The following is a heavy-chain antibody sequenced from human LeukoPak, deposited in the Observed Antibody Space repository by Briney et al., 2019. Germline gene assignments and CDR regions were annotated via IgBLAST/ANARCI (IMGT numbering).Heavy chain of an antibody. V-gene: IGHV3-23*01. D-gene: IGHD6-6*01. CDR2: ISYSGGST. Sequence: GGSLRLSCAASGFTFSFYGMNWVRQAPGKGLDWVSAISYSGGSTYYVDSVRGRFTISRDNSKNTLYLQMNSLRAEDTAVYYCASSYNSWYCDYWGQGTLVTVSS. J-gene: IGHJ4*02. CDR3: ASSYNSWYCDY. CDR1: GFTFSFYG.